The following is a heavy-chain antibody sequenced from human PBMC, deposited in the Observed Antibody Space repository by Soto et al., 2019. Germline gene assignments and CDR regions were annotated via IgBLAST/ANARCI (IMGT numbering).Heavy chain of an antibody. D-gene: IGHD3-22*01. V-gene: IGHV3-33*01. CDR3: ARDPRYYYDSSGYYGYFDY. Sequence: QVQLVESGGGVVQPGRSLRLSCAASGFTFSSYGMHWVRQAPGKGLEWVAVIWYDGTNKFYADSVKGRFTISRDNSKNTLYLQRNSLRAEDTAVYYCARDPRYYYDSSGYYGYFDYWGQGTLVTVSS. CDR1: GFTFSSYG. CDR2: IWYDGTNK. J-gene: IGHJ4*02.